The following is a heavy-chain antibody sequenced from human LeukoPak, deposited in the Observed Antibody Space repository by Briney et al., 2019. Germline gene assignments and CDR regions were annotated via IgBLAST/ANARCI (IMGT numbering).Heavy chain of an antibody. CDR1: SASLSNYF. CDR2: IYYSGSA. D-gene: IGHD2-15*01. V-gene: IGHV4-59*01. CDR3: ARGAKADT. J-gene: IGHJ5*02. Sequence: NPSETLSLTCTVSSASLSNYFCSWNRQPPGKGLEWIGYIYYSGSANYNPSLKSRVTISIDTSKNQFSLKLTAVTAADTAVYYCARGAKADTWGQGTLVTVSS.